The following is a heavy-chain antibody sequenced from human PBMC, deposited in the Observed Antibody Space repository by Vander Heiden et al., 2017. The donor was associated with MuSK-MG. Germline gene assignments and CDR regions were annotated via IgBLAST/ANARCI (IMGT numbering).Heavy chain of an antibody. CDR3: ARIPTIATVPFFDD. Sequence: QIQLQESGPGLVKSSETLSLTCTVSGFSISSGSYWGWLRQTPGKGLGWIGSVYHSGSSYYNPAHKGRVSVSVDTSKNQFFLKVNSLTAADTAVYYCARIPTIATVPFFDDWGQGTLVTVSS. CDR2: VYHSGSS. CDR1: GFSISSGSY. D-gene: IGHD1-1*01. J-gene: IGHJ4*02. V-gene: IGHV4-38-2*02.